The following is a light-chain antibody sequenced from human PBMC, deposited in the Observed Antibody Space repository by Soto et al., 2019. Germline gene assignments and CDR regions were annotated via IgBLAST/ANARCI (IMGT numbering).Light chain of an antibody. CDR1: QSVSSSH. V-gene: IGKV3-20*01. CDR2: GVS. CDR3: QHYGSSLMYT. J-gene: IGKJ2*01. Sequence: DIVLTQSPGTLSLSPGERATLSCRASQSVSSSHLAWYQQKPGQPPRLLIYGVSTRATGIPDRFSGSGSGTDFTLTISRLEPEDFAVYYCQHYGSSLMYTFGQGTKLEIK.